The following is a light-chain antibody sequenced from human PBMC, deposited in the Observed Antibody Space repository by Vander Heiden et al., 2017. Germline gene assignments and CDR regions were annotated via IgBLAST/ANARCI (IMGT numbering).Light chain of an antibody. V-gene: IGKV1-39*01. CDR1: QTIGYY. CDR2: ATS. Sequence: DIQMTQSPSSLSASVGDRVRITCRARQTIGYYLNWYQQKPGKAPRLLIHATSIPQSGVPSRFTGSGSGTEFTLTISSLQPDDFASYYCQQSYGPPLTFGGGTRVDI. CDR3: QQSYGPPLT. J-gene: IGKJ4*02.